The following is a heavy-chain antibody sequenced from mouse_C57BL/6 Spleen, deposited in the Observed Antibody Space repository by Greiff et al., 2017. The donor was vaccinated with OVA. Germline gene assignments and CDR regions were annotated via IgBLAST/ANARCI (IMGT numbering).Heavy chain of an antibody. D-gene: IGHD2-2*01. V-gene: IGHV1-64*01. CDR3: ARDGYDHYFDD. CDR2: IHPNSGST. CDR1: GYTFTSYW. Sequence: QVQLQQPGAELVKPGASVKLSCKASGYTFTSYWMHWVKQRPGQGLEWIGMIHPNSGSTNYNEKFKSKATLTVDKSSSTAYMQLSSLTSEDSAVYYCARDGYDHYFDDWGQGTTLTVSS. J-gene: IGHJ2*01.